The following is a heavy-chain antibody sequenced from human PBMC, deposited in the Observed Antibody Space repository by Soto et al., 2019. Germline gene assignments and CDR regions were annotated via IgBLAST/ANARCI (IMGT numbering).Heavy chain of an antibody. V-gene: IGHV1-69*01. CDR1: GGTFSSYA. CDR2: IIPIFGTA. CDR3: ARDETWRTKARFDY. J-gene: IGHJ4*02. D-gene: IGHD6-6*01. Sequence: GXSVKVSCNATGGTFSSYAISWVRHSPGQGLEWMGGIIPIFGTANYAQKFQGRVTITADESTSTAYMELSSLRHEDTAVYYCARDETWRTKARFDYWGQGTLVTVSS.